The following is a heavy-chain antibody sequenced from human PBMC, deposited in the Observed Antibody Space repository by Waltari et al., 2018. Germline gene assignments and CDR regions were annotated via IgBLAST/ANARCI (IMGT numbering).Heavy chain of an antibody. D-gene: IGHD6-13*01. J-gene: IGHJ4*02. CDR2: IIPIFGTA. V-gene: IGHV1-69*05. CDR3: ARLPTGLAAAGPNDY. Sequence: QVQLVQSGAEVKKPGSSVKVSCKASGGTFSSYAISWVRQAPGQGLEWMGGIIPIFGTANYAQKFQGRVTITRNTSISTAYMELCSLRSEDTAVYYCARLPTGLAAAGPNDYWGQGTLVTVSS. CDR1: GGTFSSYA.